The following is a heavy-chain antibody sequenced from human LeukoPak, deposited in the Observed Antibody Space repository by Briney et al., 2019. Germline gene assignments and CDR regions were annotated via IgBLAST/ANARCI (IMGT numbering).Heavy chain of an antibody. D-gene: IGHD3-22*01. CDR1: GFTFSSYA. V-gene: IGHV3-64*01. CDR3: AKGGGYYDSSGYYSPDFDY. J-gene: IGHJ4*02. CDR2: ISSNGGST. Sequence: GGSLRLSCAASGFTFSSYAMHWVRQAPGKGLEYVSAISSNGGSTYYANSVKGRFTISRDNSKNTLYLQMNSLRAEDTAVYYCAKGGGYYDSSGYYSPDFDYWGQGTLVTVSS.